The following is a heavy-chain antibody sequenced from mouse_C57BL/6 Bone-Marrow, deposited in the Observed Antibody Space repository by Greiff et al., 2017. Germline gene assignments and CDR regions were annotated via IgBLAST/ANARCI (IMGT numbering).Heavy chain of an antibody. J-gene: IGHJ4*01. V-gene: IGHV1-61*01. Sequence: VQLQQPGAELVRPGSSVKLSCKASGYTFTSYWMDWVKQRPGQGLEWIGNIYPSDSETHYNQKFNDKATLTVDNSSSTAYMPRSSLTSESSAVYDCARGDYYVSSYGAMDYWGQGTSVTVSS. CDR3: ARGDYYVSSYGAMDY. CDR2: IYPSDSET. D-gene: IGHD1-1*01. CDR1: GYTFTSYW.